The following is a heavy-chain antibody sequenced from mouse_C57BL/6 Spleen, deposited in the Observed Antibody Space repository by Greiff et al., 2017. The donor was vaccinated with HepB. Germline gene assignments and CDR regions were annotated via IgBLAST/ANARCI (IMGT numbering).Heavy chain of an antibody. D-gene: IGHD2-4*01. CDR2: IYPGSGST. V-gene: IGHV1-55*01. J-gene: IGHJ4*01. Sequence: VQLQQSGAELVKPGASVKMSCKASGYTFTSYWITWVKQRPGQGLEWIGDIYPGSGSTNYNEKFKSKATLTVDTSSSTAYMQLSSLTSEDSAVYYCARTYDYDMDVDYWGQGTSVTVSS. CDR1: GYTFTSYW. CDR3: ARTYDYDMDVDY.